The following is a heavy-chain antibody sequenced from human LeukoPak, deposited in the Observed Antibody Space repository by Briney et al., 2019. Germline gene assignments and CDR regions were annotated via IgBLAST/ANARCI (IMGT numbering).Heavy chain of an antibody. Sequence: GGSLRLSCAASGFTFSSYGMSWVRQAPGKGLEWVSAISGSGGSTYYADSVKGRFTIPRDNSKNTLYLQMNSLRAEDTAVYYCAKDVWYYYGSGSYNFDYWGQGTLVTVSS. CDR3: AKDVWYYYGSGSYNFDY. CDR1: GFTFSSYG. CDR2: ISGSGGST. J-gene: IGHJ4*02. V-gene: IGHV3-23*01. D-gene: IGHD3-10*01.